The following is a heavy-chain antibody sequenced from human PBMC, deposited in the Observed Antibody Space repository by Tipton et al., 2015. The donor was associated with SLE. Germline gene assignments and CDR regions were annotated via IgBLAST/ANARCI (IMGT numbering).Heavy chain of an antibody. CDR3: ARDLIMITFGGVIAGYGMDV. Sequence: TLSLTCTVSGGSISSGSYYWSWIRQPAGKGLEWIGHIYYSGSTNYNPSLKSRVTISVDTSKNQFSLKLSSVTAADTAVYYCARDLIMITFGGVIAGYGMDVWGQGTTVTVSS. J-gene: IGHJ6*02. V-gene: IGHV4-61*10. D-gene: IGHD3-16*02. CDR1: GGSISSGSYY. CDR2: IYYSGST.